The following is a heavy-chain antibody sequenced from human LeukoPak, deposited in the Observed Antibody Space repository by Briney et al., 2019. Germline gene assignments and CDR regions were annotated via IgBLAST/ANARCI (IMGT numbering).Heavy chain of an antibody. CDR3: ARALLDYGDYDY. Sequence: SETLSLTCTVSGGSISSHYWSWIRQPPGKGLEWIGYIYYSGSTNYNPSLKSRVTISVDTSKNQFSLKLSSVTAADTAVYYCARALLDYGDYDYWGQGTLVTVSS. V-gene: IGHV4-59*11. J-gene: IGHJ4*02. CDR2: IYYSGST. CDR1: GGSISSHY. D-gene: IGHD4-17*01.